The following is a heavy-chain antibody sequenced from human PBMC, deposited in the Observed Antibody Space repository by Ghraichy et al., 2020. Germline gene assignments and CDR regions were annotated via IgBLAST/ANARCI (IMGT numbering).Heavy chain of an antibody. J-gene: IGHJ4*02. V-gene: IGHV4-34*01. Sequence: SQTLSLTCAVYGGSFSGFCWSWIRQPPGKGLEWIGEINHGGTPNYKPSLRSRVSITVDTSRNQLSLKLTSVTAADTAIYYCARAPPPRGDPTRDFDSWGQGTLVTVSS. CDR3: ARAPPPRGDPTRDFDS. CDR1: GGSFSGFC. CDR2: INHGGTP. D-gene: IGHD2-21*02.